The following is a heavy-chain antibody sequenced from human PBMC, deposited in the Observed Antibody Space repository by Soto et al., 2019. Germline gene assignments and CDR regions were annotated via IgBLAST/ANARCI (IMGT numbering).Heavy chain of an antibody. CDR3: ARGGDSSYYDSSGYPAAFDI. CDR1: GFTFSSYW. Sequence: EVQLVESGGGLVQPGGSQRLSCEGSGFTFSSYWMHWVRQAPGKGLVWVSRINRYGSSTSYADSVKGRFTISRDNAKNMLYLQMNSLRAEDRAVYYCARGGDSSYYDSSGYPAAFDIWGQGTMVTVSS. CDR2: INRYGSST. D-gene: IGHD3-22*01. J-gene: IGHJ3*02. V-gene: IGHV3-74*01.